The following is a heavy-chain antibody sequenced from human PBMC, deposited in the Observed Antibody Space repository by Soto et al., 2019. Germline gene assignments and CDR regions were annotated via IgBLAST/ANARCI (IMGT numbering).Heavy chain of an antibody. V-gene: IGHV3-30*03. D-gene: IGHD2-2*01. Sequence: QVQLVESGGGVVQPGRSLRLSCAASTFTLSTYGMHWVRHAPGKGLEWVAVISYDGNNKYYADSVKGRFTISRDNSRNTLSLQMNRLTTEDTAVYYCARGAEYQVLSSDYVYGMDVWGHGIMVTVSS. J-gene: IGHJ6*02. CDR3: ARGAEYQVLSSDYVYGMDV. CDR2: ISYDGNNK. CDR1: TFTLSTYG.